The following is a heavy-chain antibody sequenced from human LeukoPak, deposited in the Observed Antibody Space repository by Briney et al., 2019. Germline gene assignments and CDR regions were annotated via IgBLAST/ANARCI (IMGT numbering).Heavy chain of an antibody. V-gene: IGHV4-61*02. D-gene: IGHD3-22*01. CDR2: IYTSGST. CDR1: GGSISSGSYY. Sequence: PSETLSLTCTVSGGSISSGSYYWSWIRQPAGTGLEWIGRIYTSGSTNYNPSLKSRVTISVDTAKNQFSLKLSSVTAADTAVYYCARGDYYDSSGYYFDYWGQGTLVTISS. J-gene: IGHJ4*02. CDR3: ARGDYYDSSGYYFDY.